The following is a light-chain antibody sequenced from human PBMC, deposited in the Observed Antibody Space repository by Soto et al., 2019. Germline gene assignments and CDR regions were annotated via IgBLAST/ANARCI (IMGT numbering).Light chain of an antibody. J-gene: IGLJ2*01. CDR1: SSDVGAYNY. CDR3: CSYAGTYTVV. CDR2: HVS. V-gene: IGLV2-11*01. Sequence: QSALTQPRSVSGSPGQSVTISCTGTSSDVGAYNYFSWYQQHPGKAPKLIICHVSKRPSGVPDRFSGSKSGNTASLTISGLQAEDEADYYCCSYAGTYTVVFGGGTKLTV.